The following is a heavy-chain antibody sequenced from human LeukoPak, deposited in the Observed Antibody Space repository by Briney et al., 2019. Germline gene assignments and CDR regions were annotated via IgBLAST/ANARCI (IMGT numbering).Heavy chain of an antibody. CDR1: GFTFSSYS. D-gene: IGHD4-17*01. Sequence: GGSLRLSCAASGFTFSSYSMNWVRQAPGKGLEWVSSISSSSSYIYYVDSVKGRFTISRDNAKNSLYLQMNSLRAEDTAVYYCARDGTVTRSGSFDYWGQGTLVTVSS. CDR3: ARDGTVTRSGSFDY. CDR2: ISSSSSYI. J-gene: IGHJ4*02. V-gene: IGHV3-21*01.